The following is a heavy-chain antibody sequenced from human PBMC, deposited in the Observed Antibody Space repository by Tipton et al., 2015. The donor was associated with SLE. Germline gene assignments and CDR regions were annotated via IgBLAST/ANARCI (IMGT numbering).Heavy chain of an antibody. CDR1: GGSFSDYY. Sequence: TLSLTCAVYGGSFSDYYWSWIRQPPGKGLEWIGEINHSGSTNYNPSLKSRVTISVDTSKNQFSLKLSSVTAADTAVYYCAREDLDAFDIWGQGTMVTVSS. V-gene: IGHV4-34*01. CDR2: INHSGST. J-gene: IGHJ3*02. D-gene: IGHD2-15*01. CDR3: AREDLDAFDI.